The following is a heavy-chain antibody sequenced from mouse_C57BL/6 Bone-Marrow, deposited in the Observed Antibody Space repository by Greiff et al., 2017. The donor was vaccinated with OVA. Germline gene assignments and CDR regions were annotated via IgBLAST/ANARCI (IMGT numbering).Heavy chain of an antibody. Sequence: QVQLQQPGAELVMPGASVTLSCKASGYTFTSYWMHWVKQRPGQGLEWIGEIDPSDSSTNYNQKFKGKSTLTVDKSYSTAYMQLSSLTSDDSAVYYCARCYYSNCGYFDYWGQGTSLTVSS. CDR2: IDPSDSST. V-gene: IGHV1-69*01. CDR3: ARCYYSNCGYFDY. J-gene: IGHJ2*02. D-gene: IGHD2-5*01. CDR1: GYTFTSYW.